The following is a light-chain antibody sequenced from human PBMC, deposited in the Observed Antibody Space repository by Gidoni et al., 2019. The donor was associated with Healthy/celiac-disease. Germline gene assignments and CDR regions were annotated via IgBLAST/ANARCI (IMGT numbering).Light chain of an antibody. CDR2: EAS. Sequence: DIRMTTSPSSLSASVGDSVTITCQASPDLSNYLNWYQQKPGKAPKLLIYEASNLETRVPSRFSGSGSGTDFTLTISSLQPEDIATYYWQQYDNLPRTFGQGTKLEIK. CDR1: PDLSNY. V-gene: IGKV1-33*01. CDR3: QQYDNLPRT. J-gene: IGKJ2*01.